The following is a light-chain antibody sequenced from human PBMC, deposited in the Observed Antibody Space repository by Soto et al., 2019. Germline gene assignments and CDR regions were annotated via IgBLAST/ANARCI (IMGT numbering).Light chain of an antibody. CDR1: SGHSSYI. CDR2: LAGRGSY. Sequence: QLVLTQSSSASASLGSSVKLTCTLSSGHSSYIIAWHQQQPGKAPRYLMKLAGRGSYNNGSGVPDRFSGSSSGADRYLTISTLQFEDEADYCCETWDTKTYVFGTGTKRTVL. V-gene: IGLV4-60*02. CDR3: ETWDTKTYV. J-gene: IGLJ1*01.